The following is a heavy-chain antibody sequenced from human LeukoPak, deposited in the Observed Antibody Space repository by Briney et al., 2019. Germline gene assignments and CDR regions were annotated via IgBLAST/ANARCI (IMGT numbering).Heavy chain of an antibody. J-gene: IGHJ6*02. D-gene: IGHD2-15*01. Sequence: GSSLRLSCTASGFTFSSYGMHWVRQAPGQGLEWLAVIWYDGSNKYYADNVKGRFTISIDKSKNTLYLQMNSLRAEDTAGYYCARGFGSGPYYYYYGMDVWGQGTTVTVSS. CDR1: GFTFSSYG. CDR2: IWYDGSNK. V-gene: IGHV3-33*01. CDR3: ARGFGSGPYYYYYGMDV.